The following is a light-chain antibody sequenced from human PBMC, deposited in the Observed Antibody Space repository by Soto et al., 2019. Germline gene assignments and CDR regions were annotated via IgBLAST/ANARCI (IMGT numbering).Light chain of an antibody. J-gene: IGLJ2*01. V-gene: IGLV1-47*01. Sequence: QSVLTQPPSASGTPGQRVTISCSGSSSNIGSNYVYWYQQLPGTAPKLLIYRNNQRPSGVPDRFSGSKSGTSASLAISWLRSEDEADYYCAAWDDSLSARVVFGGGTKLTVL. CDR1: SSNIGSNY. CDR2: RNN. CDR3: AAWDDSLSARVV.